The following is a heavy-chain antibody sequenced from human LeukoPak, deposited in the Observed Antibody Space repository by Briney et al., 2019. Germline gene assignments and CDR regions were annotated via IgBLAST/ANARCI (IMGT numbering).Heavy chain of an antibody. CDR3: ARDGGDYAYYYYYYMAV. J-gene: IGHJ6*03. CDR1: GGSISGYY. V-gene: IGHV4-4*07. D-gene: IGHD2-21*01. CDR2: IFSSGST. Sequence: PSETLSLTSTVSGGSISGYYWSWVRQPAGKGLEWIGRIFSSGSTNYNSSLNSRVTMSVDTSKNQFSLKLSSVTAADTAVYYCARDGGDYAYYYYYYMAVWGKGTTVIVSS.